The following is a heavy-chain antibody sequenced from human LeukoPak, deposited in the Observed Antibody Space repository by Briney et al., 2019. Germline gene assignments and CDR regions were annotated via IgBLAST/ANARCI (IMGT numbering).Heavy chain of an antibody. CDR2: IREDGNEK. Sequence: GGSLRLSCSASGFTFSSYWMSWVRQTTGKGLECVAKIREDGNEKFYVDSVKGRFTISRDNAKNSVYLQMNSLRVEDTAVYFCARDYIGGWNDHWGQGTLVTVSS. V-gene: IGHV3-7*01. D-gene: IGHD3-16*01. CDR3: ARDYIGGWNDH. CDR1: GFTFSSYW. J-gene: IGHJ4*02.